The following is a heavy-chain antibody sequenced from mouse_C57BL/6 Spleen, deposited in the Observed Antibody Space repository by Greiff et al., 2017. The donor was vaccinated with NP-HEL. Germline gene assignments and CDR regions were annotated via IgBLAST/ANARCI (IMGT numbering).Heavy chain of an antibody. CDR1: GYTFTSYW. CDR2: IHPNSGST. CDR3: ARKTVVDYAMDY. D-gene: IGHD1-1*01. V-gene: IGHV1-64*01. J-gene: IGHJ4*01. Sequence: VQLQQPGAELVKPGASVKLSCKASGYTFTSYWMHWVKQRPGQGLEWIGMIHPNSGSTNYNEKFKSKATLTVDKSSSTAYMQLSSLTSEDSAVYYCARKTVVDYAMDYWGQGTSVTVSS.